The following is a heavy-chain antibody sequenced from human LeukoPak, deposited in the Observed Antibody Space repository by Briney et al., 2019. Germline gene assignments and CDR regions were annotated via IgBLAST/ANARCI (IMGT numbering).Heavy chain of an antibody. D-gene: IGHD4-17*01. CDR3: AKARGYGDQFYYYGMDV. CDR2: ISYDGSNK. J-gene: IGHJ6*02. V-gene: IGHV3-30*18. CDR1: GFTFSSYG. Sequence: GGSLRLSCAASGFTFSSYGMHWVRQAPGKGLEWVAVISYDGSNKYYADSVKGRFTISRDNSKNTLYLQMNSLRPEDTAVYYCAKARGYGDQFYYYGMDVWGQGTTVTVSS.